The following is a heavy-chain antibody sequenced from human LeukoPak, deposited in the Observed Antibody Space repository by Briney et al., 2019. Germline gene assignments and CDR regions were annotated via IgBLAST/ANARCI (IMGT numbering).Heavy chain of an antibody. J-gene: IGHJ4*02. CDR1: GGSISGSSFW. Sequence: SETLSLTCTVSGGSISGSSFWWGWIRRPPGKGLEWIGNIYYSGTTNYNPSLESRVAISVDTSKNQFSLKLSSVTAADTAVYYCARGSFHWLLDWGQGTLVTVSS. CDR2: IYYSGTT. CDR3: ARGSFHWLLD. D-gene: IGHD3-9*01. V-gene: IGHV4-39*07.